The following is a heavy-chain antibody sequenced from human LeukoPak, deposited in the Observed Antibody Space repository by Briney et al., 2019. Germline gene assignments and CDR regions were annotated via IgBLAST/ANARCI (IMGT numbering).Heavy chain of an antibody. Sequence: ASVKVSCKVSGYALTELSMHWVRQAPGKGLEWMGGFDPEDGETIYAQKFQGRVTMTEDTSTDTAYMELSSLRSEDTAVYYCATGPSIAARPSDYWGQGTLVTVSS. CDR3: ATGPSIAARPSDY. CDR1: GYALTELS. J-gene: IGHJ4*02. D-gene: IGHD6-6*01. V-gene: IGHV1-24*01. CDR2: FDPEDGET.